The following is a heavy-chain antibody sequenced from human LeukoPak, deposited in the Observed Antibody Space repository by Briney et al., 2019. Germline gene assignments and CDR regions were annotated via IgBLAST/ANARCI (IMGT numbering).Heavy chain of an antibody. Sequence: SETLSLTCAVYGGSFSSYYWSWLRQPPGKGLEWIGSMYYSGSTYYNPSLKSRVTISVDTSKNQFSLNLSSVTAADTAVYYCARHRVGATSGNPYYFDYWGQGTLVTVSS. CDR3: ARHRVGATSGNPYYFDY. CDR1: GGSFSSYY. J-gene: IGHJ4*02. D-gene: IGHD1-26*01. V-gene: IGHV4-39*01. CDR2: MYYSGST.